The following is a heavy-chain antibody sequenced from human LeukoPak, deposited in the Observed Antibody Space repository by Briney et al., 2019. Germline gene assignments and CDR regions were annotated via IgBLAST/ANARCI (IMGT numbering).Heavy chain of an antibody. CDR1: GFIFDDYG. CDR3: ARDRAGRKAWVEFDP. Sequence: PGGSLRLSCIASGFIFDDYGMSWVRQAPGKGLEWVSLIYADGATHYADSVKGRFTISRDNSKNTVYLEMNSLRPEDTAVYFCARDRAGRKAWVEFDPWGQGTLVTVSS. D-gene: IGHD3-10*01. J-gene: IGHJ5*02. V-gene: IGHV3-66*02. CDR2: IYADGAT.